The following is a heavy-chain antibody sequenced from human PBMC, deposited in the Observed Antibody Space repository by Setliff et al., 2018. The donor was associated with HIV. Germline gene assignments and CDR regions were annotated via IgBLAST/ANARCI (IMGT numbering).Heavy chain of an antibody. CDR1: GYSISSGYY. Sequence: PSETLSLTCAVSGYSISSGYYWGWIRQPPGKGLEWIGRIYSSGSTNYNPSLKSRVTISVDTSKNQFSLKLSSVTAADRAVYYCARAQGYYYDSSGHYGPAYYYHYYMDVWGKGTTVTVSS. CDR2: IYSSGST. D-gene: IGHD3-22*01. V-gene: IGHV4-38-2*01. J-gene: IGHJ6*03. CDR3: ARAQGYYYDSSGHYGPAYYYHYYMDV.